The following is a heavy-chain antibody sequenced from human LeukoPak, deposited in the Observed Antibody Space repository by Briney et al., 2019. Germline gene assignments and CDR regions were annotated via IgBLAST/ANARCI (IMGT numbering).Heavy chain of an antibody. CDR1: GFTVSSNY. CDR3: ARDDSSGYFDY. V-gene: IGHV3-53*01. D-gene: IGHD3-22*01. Sequence: PGGSLRLSCAASGFTVSSNYMSWVRQAPGKGLEWVSVIYSGGSTYFADSVKGRFTISRDNSKNTLYLQMNSPRAEDTAVYYCARDDSSGYFDYWGQGTLVTVSS. J-gene: IGHJ4*02. CDR2: IYSGGST.